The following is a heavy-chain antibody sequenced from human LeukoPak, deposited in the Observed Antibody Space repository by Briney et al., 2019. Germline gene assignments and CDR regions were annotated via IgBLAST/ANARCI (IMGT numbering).Heavy chain of an antibody. CDR3: ARVPPPYYYYGMDV. CDR1: GGSISSGDYY. Sequence: PSETLSLTCTVSGGSISSGDYYWSWIRQPPGKGLEWIGEINHSGSTNYNPSLKSRVTISVDTSKNQFSLKLSSVTAADTAVYYCARVPPPYYYYGMDVWGQGTTVTVSS. CDR2: INHSGST. V-gene: IGHV4-39*07. J-gene: IGHJ6*02.